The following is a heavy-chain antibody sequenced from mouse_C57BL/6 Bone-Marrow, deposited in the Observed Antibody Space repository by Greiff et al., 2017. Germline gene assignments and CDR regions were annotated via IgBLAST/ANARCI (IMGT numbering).Heavy chain of an antibody. J-gene: IGHJ3*01. D-gene: IGHD2-1*01. CDR2: IDPETGGT. V-gene: IGHV1-15*01. CDR3: TSKEYGNWFAY. CDR1: GYTFTDYE. Sequence: VQLVESGAELVRPGASVTLSCKASGYTFTDYEMHWVKQTPVHGLEWIGAIDPETGGTAYNQKFKGKAILTADKSSSTAYMELRSLTSEDSAVYYCTSKEYGNWFAYWGQGTLVTVSA.